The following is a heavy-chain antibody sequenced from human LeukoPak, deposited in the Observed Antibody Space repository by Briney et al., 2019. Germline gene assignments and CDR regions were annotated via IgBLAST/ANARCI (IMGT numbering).Heavy chain of an antibody. D-gene: IGHD2-2*01. J-gene: IGHJ2*01. CDR3: ARLGYCSSTSCYDGSFDL. Sequence: ASVKVSCKASGYTFTSYGISWVRQAPGQGLEWMGWISAYNGNTNYAQKLQGRVTMTTDTSTSTAYMELRSLRSDDTAVYYCARLGYCSSTSCYDGSFDLWGRGTLVIGAS. V-gene: IGHV1-18*01. CDR1: GYTFTSYG. CDR2: ISAYNGNT.